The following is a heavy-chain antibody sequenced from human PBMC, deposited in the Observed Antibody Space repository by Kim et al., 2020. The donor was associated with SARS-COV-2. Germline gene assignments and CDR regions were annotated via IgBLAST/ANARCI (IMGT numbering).Heavy chain of an antibody. CDR3: ARLEYSSSSRLFDP. D-gene: IGHD6-6*01. Sequence: SETLSLTCTVSGGSVSSSDYYWGWVRQPPGKGLEWIGNIYYTGDTYYNPSLGSRLTISVDTSKNHFSLRLSSLTAADTAFYYCARLEYSSSSRLFDPWGQGTLVTVSS. CDR2: IYYTGDT. J-gene: IGHJ5*02. V-gene: IGHV4-39*02. CDR1: GGSVSSSDYY.